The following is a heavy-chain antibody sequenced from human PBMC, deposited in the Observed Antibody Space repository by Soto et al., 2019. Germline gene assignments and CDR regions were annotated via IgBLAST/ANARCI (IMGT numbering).Heavy chain of an antibody. J-gene: IGHJ6*03. V-gene: IGHV1-18*01. D-gene: IGHD6-19*01. CDR2: ISAYNGNT. CDR3: ARDRGVAPPVAGNTHYYYYMDV. Sequence: QDQLVQSGVEVKKPGASVKVSCKASGYSFTNYGITWVRQAPGQGFEWMGWISAYNGNTKYAQKLQGRVTMTTDASTSTAYLELRSLTSDDPAVYYCARDRGVAPPVAGNTHYYYYMDVWGKGTTVTVSS. CDR1: GYSFTNYG.